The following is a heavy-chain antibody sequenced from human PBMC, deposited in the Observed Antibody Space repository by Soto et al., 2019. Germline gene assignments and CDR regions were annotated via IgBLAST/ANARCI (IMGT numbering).Heavy chain of an antibody. V-gene: IGHV3-73*01. Sequence: EVQLVESGGGLVQPWGSVRLSCAGSGFTFSVSSMHWVRQAPGKGLEWLGRIRSKANNNATIYSESVRGRFIISRDDSQDTRVLQMSSLRTEDTAMYYCVIEGAGIGQWGQGTLVTVSS. CDR1: GFTFSVSS. J-gene: IGHJ4*02. D-gene: IGHD1-26*01. CDR3: VIEGAGIGQ. CDR2: IRSKANNNAT.